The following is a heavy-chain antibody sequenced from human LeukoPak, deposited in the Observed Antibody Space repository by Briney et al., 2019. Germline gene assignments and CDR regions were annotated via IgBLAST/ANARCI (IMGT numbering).Heavy chain of an antibody. CDR1: GGSISSGSYY. J-gene: IGHJ3*02. Sequence: SETLSPTCTVSGGSISSGSYYWSWIRQPAGKGLEWIGRIYTSGSTNYNPSLKSRVTIPVNTSKNQFSLKLSSVTAADTAVYCCARGAGAFDIWGQGTMVTVSS. CDR2: IYTSGST. V-gene: IGHV4-61*02. CDR3: ARGAGAFDI.